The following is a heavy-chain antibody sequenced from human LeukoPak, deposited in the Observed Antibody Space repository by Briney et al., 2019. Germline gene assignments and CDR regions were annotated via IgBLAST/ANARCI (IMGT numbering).Heavy chain of an antibody. D-gene: IGHD1-26*01. CDR3: ARGGRLDS. Sequence: GGSLRLSCAASGFTFRISWMSWVRQAPGRGLEWVANIKEDGSEKNYVDSVKGRFTVSRDNANSSLYLHMNSLRADDTAFYYCARGGRLDSWGQGTLVTVSS. V-gene: IGHV3-7*04. CDR2: IKEDGSEK. CDR1: GFTFRISW. J-gene: IGHJ5*01.